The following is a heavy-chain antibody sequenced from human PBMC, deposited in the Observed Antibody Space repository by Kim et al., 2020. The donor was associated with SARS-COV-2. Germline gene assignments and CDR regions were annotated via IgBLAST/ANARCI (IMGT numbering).Heavy chain of an antibody. D-gene: IGHD2-21*02. Sequence: SETLSLTCAVYGESFSGYYWNWLRQPPGKGLEWIGEINYNGNINYNPSLKSRVSISADASKNKFSLKVNSVTAADTAVYYCAGGRTALPFYWGRGTLVTV. CDR2: INYNGNI. CDR1: GESFSGYY. J-gene: IGHJ4*02. CDR3: AGGRTALPFY. V-gene: IGHV4-34*01.